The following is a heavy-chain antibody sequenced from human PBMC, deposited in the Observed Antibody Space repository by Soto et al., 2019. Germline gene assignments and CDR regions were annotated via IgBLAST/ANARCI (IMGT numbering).Heavy chain of an antibody. J-gene: IGHJ4*01. CDR2: IYYSGSA. CDR1: GDSISSYY. V-gene: IGHV4-59*01. CDR3: ARSGSWEYYFDY. D-gene: IGHD6-13*01. Sequence: SETLSLTCTVSGDSISSYYWSWIRQPPGKGLEWIGYIYYSGSANYNPSLKSRVTISVDTSKNQFSLRLRSVTAAGTAVYYCARSGSWEYYFDYWGQGPLVTVSS.